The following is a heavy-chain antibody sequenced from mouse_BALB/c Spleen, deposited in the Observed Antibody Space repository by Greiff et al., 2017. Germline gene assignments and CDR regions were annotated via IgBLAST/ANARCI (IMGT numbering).Heavy chain of an antibody. J-gene: IGHJ4*01. Sequence: EVKLMESGGGLVQPGGSRKLSCAASGFTFSSFGMHWVRQAPEKGLEWVAYISSGSSTIYYADTVKGRFTISRDNPKNTLFLQMTSLRSEDTAMYYCARGSSYPYYYAMDYWVQGTSVTVSS. CDR2: ISSGSSTI. CDR3: ARGSSYPYYYAMDY. CDR1: GFTFSSFG. D-gene: IGHD1-1*01. V-gene: IGHV5-17*02.